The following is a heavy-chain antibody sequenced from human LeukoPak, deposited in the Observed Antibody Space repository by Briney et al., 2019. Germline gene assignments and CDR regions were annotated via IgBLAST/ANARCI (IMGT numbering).Heavy chain of an antibody. D-gene: IGHD6-19*01. Sequence: SETLSLTCTVSGYSISSGYYWGWIRQPPGKGLEWIGSIYHSGSTYYNPSLKSRVTTSVDTSRNQFSLKLRSVTAADTAVYYCAGRKWLVDHYWYFDLWGRGTLVTVSS. CDR1: GYSISSGYY. J-gene: IGHJ2*01. V-gene: IGHV4-38-2*02. CDR2: IYHSGST. CDR3: AGRKWLVDHYWYFDL.